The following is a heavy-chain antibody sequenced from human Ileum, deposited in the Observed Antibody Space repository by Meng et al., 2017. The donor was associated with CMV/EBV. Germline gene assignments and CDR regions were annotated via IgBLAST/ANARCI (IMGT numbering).Heavy chain of an antibody. D-gene: IGHD6-6*01. CDR3: ARGEDSGSSSVLVLYYYYGMDV. J-gene: IGHJ6*02. Sequence: YCMRLNRQSPRKGLAWVAYIGSRGSTIYYADSVKGRLTISRDNVKKSLYLQMDSRRAEKTAVYYCARGEDSGSSSVLVLYYYYGMDVWGQGTTVTVSS. V-gene: IGHV3-11*04. CDR1: YC. CDR2: IGSRGSTI.